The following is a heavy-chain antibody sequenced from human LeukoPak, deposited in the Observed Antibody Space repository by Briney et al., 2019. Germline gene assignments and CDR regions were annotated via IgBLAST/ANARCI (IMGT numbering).Heavy chain of an antibody. J-gene: IGHJ4*02. CDR1: GFTFSSYS. CDR2: ISSSSSYI. V-gene: IGHV3-21*01. Sequence: GGSLRLSCAASGFTFSSYSMNWVRQAPGKGLEWVSSISSSSSYIYYADSVKGRFTISRDNAKNSLYLQMNSLRAEDTAVYYCAGLVLPYPQFDYWGQGTLVTVSS. CDR3: AGLVLPYPQFDY. D-gene: IGHD3-10*01.